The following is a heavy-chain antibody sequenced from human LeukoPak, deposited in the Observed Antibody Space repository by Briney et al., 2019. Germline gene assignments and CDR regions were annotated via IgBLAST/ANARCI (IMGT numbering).Heavy chain of an antibody. J-gene: IGHJ4*02. CDR3: AKADSGTGAFDY. CDR1: GFTFSSYW. V-gene: IGHV3-74*01. Sequence: GGSLRLSCAASGFTFSSYWMHWVRQAPGKGLVWVSRINSDGSSTSYADSVKGRFTIPRDNAKNTLYLQMNSLRAEDTAVYYCAKADSGTGAFDYWGQGTLVTVSS. CDR2: INSDGSST. D-gene: IGHD2-21*01.